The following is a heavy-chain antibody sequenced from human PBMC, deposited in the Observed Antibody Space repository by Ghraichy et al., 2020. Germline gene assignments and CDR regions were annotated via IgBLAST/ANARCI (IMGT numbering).Heavy chain of an antibody. CDR3: ACTEGPRRQWLVVDY. J-gene: IGHJ4*02. CDR2: IYPGDSDT. D-gene: IGHD6-19*01. Sequence: GESLNISCKGSGYSFTSYWIGWVRQMPGKGLEWMGIIYPGDSDTRYSPSFQGQVTISADKSISTAYLQWSSLKASDTAMYYCACTEGPRRQWLVVDYWGQGTLVTVSS. V-gene: IGHV5-51*01. CDR1: GYSFTSYW.